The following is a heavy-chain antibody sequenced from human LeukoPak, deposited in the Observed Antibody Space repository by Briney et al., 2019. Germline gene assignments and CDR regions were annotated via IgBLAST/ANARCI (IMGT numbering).Heavy chain of an antibody. Sequence: PSETLSLTCAVYGGSFSGYYWSWIRQPPGKGLEWIGEINHSGSTNYNPSLKSRVTISVDTSKNQFSLKLSSVTAADTAVYYCAREGGRRSSGWYIAYWGQGTLVTVSS. CDR2: INHSGST. D-gene: IGHD6-19*01. CDR3: AREGGRRSSGWYIAY. J-gene: IGHJ4*02. CDR1: GGSFSGYY. V-gene: IGHV4-34*01.